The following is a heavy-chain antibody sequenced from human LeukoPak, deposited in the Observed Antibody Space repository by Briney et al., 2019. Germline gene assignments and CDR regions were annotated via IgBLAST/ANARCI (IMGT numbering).Heavy chain of an antibody. CDR3: LRDAQRPRLTPDY. D-gene: IGHD6-25*01. J-gene: IGHJ4*02. Sequence: ASVKVSCKASGYTFNTYGISWVRQAPGQGLEWMGWISTYNGDIKYVQNLQGRVTMTTDTSTSTDYMELMSLRSDDTAVYYCLRDAQRPRLTPDYWGQGTLVTVSS. CDR2: ISTYNGDI. CDR1: GYTFNTYG. V-gene: IGHV1-18*01.